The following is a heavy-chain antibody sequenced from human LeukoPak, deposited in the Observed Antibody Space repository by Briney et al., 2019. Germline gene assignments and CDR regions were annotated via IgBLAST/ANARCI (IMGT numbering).Heavy chain of an antibody. V-gene: IGHV1-69*13. D-gene: IGHD2-2*01. J-gene: IGHJ5*02. Sequence: SVKVSCKASGGTFTSYAISWVREAPGQGLQWMGGIIPIFGTANYAQKFQGRVTITADESTSTAYMELSSLRSEDTAVYYCARGYCSSTSCYESNWFDPWGQGTLVTVSS. CDR1: GGTFTSYA. CDR2: IIPIFGTA. CDR3: ARGYCSSTSCYESNWFDP.